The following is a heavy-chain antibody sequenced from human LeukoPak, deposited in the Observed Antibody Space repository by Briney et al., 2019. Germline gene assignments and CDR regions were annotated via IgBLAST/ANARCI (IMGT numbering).Heavy chain of an antibody. V-gene: IGHV4-4*07. CDR2: IYTSGST. J-gene: IGHJ5*02. D-gene: IGHD6-19*01. CDR1: GGSISSYY. Sequence: PSETLSLTGTVSGGSISSYYWTWIRQPAGKGLELIGRIYTSGSTNYSPSFKSRVTISIDTSKNQFSLKLSSVTAADTAVYYCARDPGGSGPASWGSGTLVTVSS. CDR3: ARDPGGSGPAS.